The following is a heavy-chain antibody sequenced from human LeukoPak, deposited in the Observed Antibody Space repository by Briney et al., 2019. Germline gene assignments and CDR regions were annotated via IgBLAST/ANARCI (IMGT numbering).Heavy chain of an antibody. D-gene: IGHD4-17*01. CDR3: ARDLVTVTKGFDI. Sequence: PSETLSLTCAVSDDSFSSHYWTWIRQPPGKGLEWIWYISYIGSTNYNPSLKSRVTISIDTSKNQFSLQLTSVTAADTAVYYCARDLVTVTKGFDIWGQGTMVSVSS. J-gene: IGHJ3*02. CDR2: ISYIGST. V-gene: IGHV4-59*11. CDR1: DDSFSSHY.